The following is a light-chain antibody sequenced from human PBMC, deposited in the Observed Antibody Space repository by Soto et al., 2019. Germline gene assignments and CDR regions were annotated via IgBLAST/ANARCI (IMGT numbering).Light chain of an antibody. CDR1: RSVRSY. Sequence: DIVLTQSPATLSLSPGERATLSCRASRSVRSYLAWYQQQPGQAPRLLIYDASNRAAGIPARFSGSGSETDFTLTISNLEPEDFAVYYCKQRYALPPITFGQGTRLEIK. V-gene: IGKV3-11*01. CDR2: DAS. CDR3: KQRYALPPIT. J-gene: IGKJ5*01.